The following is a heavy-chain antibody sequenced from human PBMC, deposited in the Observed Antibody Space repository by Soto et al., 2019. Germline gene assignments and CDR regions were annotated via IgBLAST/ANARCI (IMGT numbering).Heavy chain of an antibody. Sequence: EVQLVESGGGLVQPGGSLRLSCAASGFTFSMYWMHWVRQAPGKGLLWVSRINGDGTDTTYADSVKGRFTISRDNAKNTVYLQMIGLRAEDTAVYDCAREVGRGSGSYYLDYWGQETLVTVSS. CDR2: INGDGTDT. J-gene: IGHJ4*02. CDR3: AREVGRGSGSYYLDY. V-gene: IGHV3-74*03. D-gene: IGHD3-16*01. CDR1: GFTFSMYW.